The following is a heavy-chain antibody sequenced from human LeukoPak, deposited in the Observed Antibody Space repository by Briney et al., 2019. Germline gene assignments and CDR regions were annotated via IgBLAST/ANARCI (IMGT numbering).Heavy chain of an antibody. D-gene: IGHD1-26*01. CDR3: ARRGGSGRAFDY. CDR2: IYYTGST. V-gene: IGHV4-39*01. J-gene: IGHJ4*02. Sequence: PSETLSLTCSVSGASISGGTYYWGWIRQPPGKGLEWIGSIYYTGSTYDNPSLKSRVTISVDTSKNQFSLKMSSVTAEDTAVYYCARRGGSGRAFDYWGQGTLVTVSS. CDR1: GASISGGTYY.